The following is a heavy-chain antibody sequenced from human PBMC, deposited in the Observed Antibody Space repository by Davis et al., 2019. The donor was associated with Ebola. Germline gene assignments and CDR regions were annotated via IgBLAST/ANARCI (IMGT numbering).Heavy chain of an antibody. CDR1: GDSITEDY. CDR2: VYYTGRT. J-gene: IGHJ5*02. V-gene: IGHV4-59*01. Sequence: PSETLSLTCTVSGDSITEDYWSWIRQPPGQGLEWIGFVYYTGRTNYNPSLNSRASIAIDTSKTQFSLNLHPVTAADTAVYYCGRGRHNWNTLDLWGPGTLVTV. D-gene: IGHD1/OR15-1a*01. CDR3: GRGRHNWNTLDL.